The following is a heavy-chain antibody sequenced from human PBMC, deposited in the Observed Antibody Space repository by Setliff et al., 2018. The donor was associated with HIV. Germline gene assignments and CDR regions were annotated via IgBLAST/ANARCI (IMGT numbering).Heavy chain of an antibody. V-gene: IGHV1-46*01. CDR2: INPENGDT. CDR3: ARAVSTLIRGVTLNHLYYIDV. J-gene: IGHJ6*03. CDR1: GYIFRNHY. D-gene: IGHD3-10*01. Sequence: ASVKVSCKASGYIFRNHYIHWVRQAPGKGLEWMAMINPENGDTINAQKFQGRITLASDTSTNTVYMELSSLTHEDTAIYSCARAVSTLIRGVTLNHLYYIDVWGTGTTVTVSS.